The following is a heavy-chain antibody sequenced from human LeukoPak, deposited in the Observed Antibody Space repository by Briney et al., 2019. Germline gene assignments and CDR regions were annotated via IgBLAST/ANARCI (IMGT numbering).Heavy chain of an antibody. J-gene: IGHJ4*02. Sequence: GASVKVSCKASGYTFTSYGISWVRQAPGQGLEWMGWISAYNGNTNYAQKLQGRVTMTTDTSTSTAYMELRSLRSDDTAVYYCARERMDYDFWSGYSILRPYYFDYWGQGTLVTVSS. D-gene: IGHD3-3*01. CDR1: GYTFTSYG. CDR3: ARERMDYDFWSGYSILRPYYFDY. V-gene: IGHV1-18*01. CDR2: ISAYNGNT.